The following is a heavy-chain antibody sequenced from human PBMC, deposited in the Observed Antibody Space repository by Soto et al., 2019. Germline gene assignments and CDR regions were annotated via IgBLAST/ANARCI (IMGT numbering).Heavy chain of an antibody. V-gene: IGHV4-30-4*01. J-gene: IGHJ4*02. CDR1: GGSISSGNYY. Sequence: QVQLQESGPGLVKPSQTLSLTCTVSGGSISSGNYYWSWIRQPPGKGLEWIGFISYSGSTSYSTSLKSRVTISVDTSKSQFSLNLSFVTAADTAVYYCAKMGTPATGLYFFDYWGQGSLVTVSS. CDR3: AKMGTPATGLYFFDY. CDR2: ISYSGST. D-gene: IGHD2-15*01.